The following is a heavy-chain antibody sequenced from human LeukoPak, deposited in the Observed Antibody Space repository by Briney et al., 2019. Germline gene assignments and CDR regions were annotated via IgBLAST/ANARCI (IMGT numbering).Heavy chain of an antibody. D-gene: IGHD2-21*02. CDR1: GGSISSY. Sequence: SETLSLTCTVSGGSISSYWSWVRQPPGKGLEWIGYIYYSGSTNYNPSLKSRVTISVDTSKNQFSLKLSSVTAADTAVYYCASSVVVTAIGEFDYWGQGTLVTVSS. J-gene: IGHJ4*02. CDR2: IYYSGST. CDR3: ASSVVVTAIGEFDY. V-gene: IGHV4-59*01.